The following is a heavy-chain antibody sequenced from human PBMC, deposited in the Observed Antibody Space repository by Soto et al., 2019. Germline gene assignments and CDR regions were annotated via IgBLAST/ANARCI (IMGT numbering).Heavy chain of an antibody. CDR2: ISAYNGNT. CDR1: GYTFTSYG. V-gene: IGHV1-18*04. CDR3: ARDKDGITMVRGVLNCFDS. J-gene: IGHJ5*01. Sequence: ASVKVSSKASGYTFTSYGISWVRQAPGQGLEWMGWISAYNGNTNYAQKRQGRVTMTTDTSTSTAYMELRSLRTDDTAVYYCARDKDGITMVRGVLNCFDSSGQGTLVTVSS. D-gene: IGHD3-10*01.